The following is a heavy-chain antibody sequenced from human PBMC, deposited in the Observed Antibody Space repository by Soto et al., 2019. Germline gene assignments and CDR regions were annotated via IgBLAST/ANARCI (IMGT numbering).Heavy chain of an antibody. V-gene: IGHV4-34*01. J-gene: IGHJ5*02. CDR1: GGSFSGYY. D-gene: IGHD3-22*01. Sequence: QVQLQQWGAGLLKPSETLSLTCAVYGGSFSGYYWSWIRQPPGKGLEWIGEINHSGSTNYNPSLKSRVTISVDTSKHQFSLKLSSVTAADTAVYYCARGRAYYDSSGYYWFDPWGQGTLVTVSS. CDR2: INHSGST. CDR3: ARGRAYYDSSGYYWFDP.